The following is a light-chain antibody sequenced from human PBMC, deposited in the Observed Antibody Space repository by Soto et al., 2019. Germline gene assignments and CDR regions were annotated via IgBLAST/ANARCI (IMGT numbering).Light chain of an antibody. CDR1: SSDVGGSNY. V-gene: IGLV2-14*01. J-gene: IGLJ1*01. CDR2: EVS. Sequence: QSVLTQPASVSGSPGQSITISCIGTSSDVGGSNYVSWYQQYPGKAPKLMIYEVSNRPSGVSYRFSGSKSGNTASLTISGLQAEDEADYYCNSYASSSTSYVFGTGTKVTVL. CDR3: NSYASSSTSYV.